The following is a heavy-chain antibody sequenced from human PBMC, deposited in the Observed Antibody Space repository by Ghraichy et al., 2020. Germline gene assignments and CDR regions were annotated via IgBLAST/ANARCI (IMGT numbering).Heavy chain of an antibody. CDR2: ITSSSNSI. CDR1: GFSLNNYG. V-gene: IGHV3-21*01. D-gene: IGHD2-15*01. Sequence: GGSLRLSCAASGFSLNNYGMNWVRQAPGKGLEWVSCITSSSNSIYYADSVKGRFTISRDNAKNSLYLQMNSLRVEDTAIYYCARAGGNTYSKYNWFDPWGQGTLVTVSS. CDR3: ARAGGNTYSKYNWFDP. J-gene: IGHJ5*02.